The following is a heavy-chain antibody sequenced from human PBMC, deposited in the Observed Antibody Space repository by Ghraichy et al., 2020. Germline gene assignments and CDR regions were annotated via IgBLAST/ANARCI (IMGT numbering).Heavy chain of an antibody. V-gene: IGHV3-21*01. CDR2: ISSSSSYI. Sequence: GESLNISCVVSGFTFISYDMNWVRQASGKGLEWVSYISSSSSYIYYADSVEGRFTISRDNDKNLLFLQMDSLRAEDTAVYYCARDPGYCSGGRCFGDAFDIWGQGTMVTVSS. D-gene: IGHD2-15*01. CDR3: ARDPGYCSGGRCFGDAFDI. J-gene: IGHJ3*02. CDR1: GFTFISYD.